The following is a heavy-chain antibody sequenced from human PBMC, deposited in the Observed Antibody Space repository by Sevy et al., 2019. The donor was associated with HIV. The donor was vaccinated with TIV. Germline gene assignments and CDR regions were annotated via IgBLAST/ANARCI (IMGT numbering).Heavy chain of an antibody. CDR2: ITSGSSYI. D-gene: IGHD3-3*01. CDR3: ARDKTILEGRYGMDV. V-gene: IGHV3-21*01. J-gene: IGHJ6*02. CDR1: EIAFSNYA. Sequence: GGSLRLSCAASEIAFSNYAMSWVRQAPGKGLEWVSSITSGSSYIFYADSVKGRFTTSRDNAKNSLYLQMNSLRAEDTAVYYCARDKTILEGRYGMDVWGQGTTVTVSS.